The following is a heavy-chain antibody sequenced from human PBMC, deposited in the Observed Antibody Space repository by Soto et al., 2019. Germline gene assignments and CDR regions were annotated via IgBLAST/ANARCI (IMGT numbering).Heavy chain of an antibody. V-gene: IGHV3-33*01. CDR2: IWYDGSNK. D-gene: IGHD3-22*01. Sequence: QVQLVESGGGVVQPGRSLRLSCAASGFTFSSYGMHWVRQAPGKGLEWVAVIWYDGSNKYYADSVKGRFTISRDNSKNTLYLQMNRLRAEDTAVYYCARDRITMIVVVSGMDVWGQGTTVTVSS. J-gene: IGHJ6*02. CDR3: ARDRITMIVVVSGMDV. CDR1: GFTFSSYG.